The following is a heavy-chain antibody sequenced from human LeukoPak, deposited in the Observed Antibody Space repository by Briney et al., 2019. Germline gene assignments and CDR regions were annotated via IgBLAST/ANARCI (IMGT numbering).Heavy chain of an antibody. CDR3: ARDLSGYSYGYLDY. CDR2: IYTSGST. J-gene: IGHJ4*02. Sequence: PSETLSLTCTVSGGSISSYYWSWVRQPAGKGLEWIGRIYTSGSTNYNPSLKSRVTMSVDTSKNQFSLKLSSVTAVDTAVYYCARDLSGYSYGYLDYWGQGTLVTVSS. V-gene: IGHV4-4*07. CDR1: GGSISSYY. D-gene: IGHD5-18*01.